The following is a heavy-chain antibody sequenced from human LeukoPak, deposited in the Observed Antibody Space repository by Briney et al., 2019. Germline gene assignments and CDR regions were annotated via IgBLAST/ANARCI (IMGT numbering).Heavy chain of an antibody. CDR3: ASAGYSGYESDY. CDR1: GGSISSYY. D-gene: IGHD5-12*01. V-gene: IGHV4-4*07. J-gene: IGHJ4*02. Sequence: PSGTLSLTSTVSGGSISSYYWSWIRQPVGKGLEWIGRIYTSGRTNYNPSLKSRVTMSVDTSKNQFSLKLSSVTAADTAVYYCASAGYSGYESDYWGQGTLVTVSS. CDR2: IYTSGRT.